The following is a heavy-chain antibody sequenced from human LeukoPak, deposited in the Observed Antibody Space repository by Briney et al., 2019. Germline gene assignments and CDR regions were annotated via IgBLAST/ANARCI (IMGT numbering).Heavy chain of an antibody. D-gene: IGHD3-22*01. CDR1: GYTFTSYG. Sequence: ASVKVSCKASGYTFTSYGISWVRQAPGQGLEWMGWISAYNGNTNYAQKLQGRVTMTTDTSTSTAYMELRSLRSDDTAVYYCAREDYYYDSSGYSPAFDIWGQGTMVTVSS. CDR2: ISAYNGNT. V-gene: IGHV1-18*01. CDR3: AREDYYYDSSGYSPAFDI. J-gene: IGHJ3*02.